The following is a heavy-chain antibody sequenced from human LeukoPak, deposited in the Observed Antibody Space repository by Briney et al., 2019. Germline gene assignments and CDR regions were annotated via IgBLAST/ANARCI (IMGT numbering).Heavy chain of an antibody. Sequence: SETLFLTCTVSGGSISSSRYYWGWMRQPPGKGREWIGSIYYSGSTYYNPSLESRVTISVDTSKNQFALKLSSVTGADTAVYYCAKGDLAGYGYLGYWGQGTLVTVSS. CDR3: AKGDLAGYGYLGY. J-gene: IGHJ4*02. D-gene: IGHD3-10*01. CDR1: GGSISSSRYY. V-gene: IGHV4-39*06. CDR2: IYYSGST.